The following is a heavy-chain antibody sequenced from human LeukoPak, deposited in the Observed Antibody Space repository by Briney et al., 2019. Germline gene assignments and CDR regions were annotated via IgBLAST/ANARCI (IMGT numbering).Heavy chain of an antibody. CDR1: GYTFTGYY. CDR2: INPNSGGT. J-gene: IGHJ4*02. Sequence: GASVRVSCKASGYTFTGYYMHWVRQAPGQGLEWMGWINPNSGGTNYAQKFQGRVTMTRDTSISTAYMELSRLRSDDTAVYYCARGGRGIVGAPKHFDYWGQGTLVTVSS. CDR3: ARGGRGIVGAPKHFDY. V-gene: IGHV1-2*02. D-gene: IGHD1-26*01.